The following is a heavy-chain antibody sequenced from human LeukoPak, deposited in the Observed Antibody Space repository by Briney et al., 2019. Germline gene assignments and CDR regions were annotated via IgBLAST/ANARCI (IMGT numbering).Heavy chain of an antibody. CDR2: INPSDGST. J-gene: IGHJ4*02. D-gene: IGHD2-15*01. Sequence: ASVKVSCKASGYTFTSYYMHWVRQAPGQGLEWMGIINPSDGSTIYAQKFQGRVTMTEDTSTDTAYMELSSLRSEDTAVYYCATRTLTNIVVVVAATHAFDYWGQGTLVTVSS. CDR3: ATRTLTNIVVVVAATHAFDY. CDR1: GYTFTSYY. V-gene: IGHV1-46*01.